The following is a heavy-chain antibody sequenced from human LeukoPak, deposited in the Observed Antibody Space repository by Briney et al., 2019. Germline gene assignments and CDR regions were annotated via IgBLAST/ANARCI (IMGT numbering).Heavy chain of an antibody. J-gene: IGHJ4*02. V-gene: IGHV4-39*01. D-gene: IGHD3-16*01. CDR3: ASPPYRNQGY. CDR2: IYYSGST. CDR1: GGSISSSSYY. Sequence: SETLSLTCTVSGGSISSSSYYWGWIRQPPGKGLEWIGSIYYSGSTYYNPSLKSRVTISVDTSKNQFSLKLSSVTAADTAVYYCASPPYRNQGYWGQGTLVTVSS.